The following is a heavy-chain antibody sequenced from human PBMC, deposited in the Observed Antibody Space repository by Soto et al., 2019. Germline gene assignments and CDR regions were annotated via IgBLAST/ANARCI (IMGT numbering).Heavy chain of an antibody. CDR1: GFTFSSYG. J-gene: IGHJ4*02. CDR2: IWYDGSNK. D-gene: IGHD5-18*01. CDR3: ARDRGTAIVIPLFDY. Sequence: QVQLVESGGGVVQPGRSLRLSCAASGFTFSSYGMHWVRQAPGKGLEWVAVIWYDGSNKYYADSVKGRFTISRDNSKNTLYLQMNSLRAEDTAVYYCARDRGTAIVIPLFDYWGQGTLVTVSS. V-gene: IGHV3-33*01.